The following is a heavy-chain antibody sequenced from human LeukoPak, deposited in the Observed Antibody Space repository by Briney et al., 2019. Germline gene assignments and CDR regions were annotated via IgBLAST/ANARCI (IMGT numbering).Heavy chain of an antibody. Sequence: SETLSLTCTVSGTSITSHYWSWLRQPPGKGLEWIGHIYYSGTTDYNSSLKSRVTISVGTSRNQCSLKLNSVTAADTAVYFCARGHFGLDVWGQGTTVTVSS. CDR2: IYYSGTT. CDR1: GTSITSHY. J-gene: IGHJ6*02. CDR3: ARGHFGLDV. V-gene: IGHV4-59*11.